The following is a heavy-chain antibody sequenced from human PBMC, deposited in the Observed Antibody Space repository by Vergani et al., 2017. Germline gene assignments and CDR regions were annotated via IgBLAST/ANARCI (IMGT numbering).Heavy chain of an antibody. CDR3: ASGKYYSDSTSHSRGRYFDV. J-gene: IGHJ2*01. V-gene: IGHV4-39*01. CDR1: GDSIISRSYY. Sequence: QMQLQESGPGLVKASETLSLTCTVSGDSIISRSYYWGWIRQPPGKGLEWIGSINNSGNGDSSSSLKSRVTISADTSKNQFSLRLTSVTAADTAVYYCASGKYYSDSTSHSRGRYFDVWGRGTLVTVPS. CDR2: INNSGNG. D-gene: IGHD3-16*01.